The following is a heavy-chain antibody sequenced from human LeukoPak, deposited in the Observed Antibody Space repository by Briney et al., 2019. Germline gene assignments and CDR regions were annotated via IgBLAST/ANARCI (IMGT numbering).Heavy chain of an antibody. Sequence: ASVKVSCKAPGYTFTSYDINWVRQATGQGLEWMGWMNPNSGNTGYAQKFQGRVTITRNTSISTAYMELSSLRSEDTAVYYCARVGEYYYYMDVWGKGTTVTVSS. CDR1: GYTFTSYD. CDR2: MNPNSGNT. V-gene: IGHV1-8*03. J-gene: IGHJ6*03. D-gene: IGHD3-10*01. CDR3: ARVGEYYYYMDV.